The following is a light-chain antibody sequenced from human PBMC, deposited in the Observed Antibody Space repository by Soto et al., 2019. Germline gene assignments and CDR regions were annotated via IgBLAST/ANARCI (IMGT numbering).Light chain of an antibody. CDR2: NDN. Sequence: QSVLTQPPSASGTPGQRVTISCSGSSSNIGSNTVNWYQQITGTAPKLLIYNDNQRPSGVPDRFSGSKSGTSGSLAISGLQSDDDGDYYCAAWDDSLNGPVVFGGGTKVTVL. CDR3: AAWDDSLNGPVV. J-gene: IGLJ2*01. CDR1: SSNIGSNT. V-gene: IGLV1-44*01.